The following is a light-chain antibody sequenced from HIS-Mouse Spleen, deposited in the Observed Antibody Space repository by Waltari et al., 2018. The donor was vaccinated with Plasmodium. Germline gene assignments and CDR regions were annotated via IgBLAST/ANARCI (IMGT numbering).Light chain of an antibody. Sequence: DIQMTQSPSSLSASVGDRVTITCRASQSISSYLNWYQQKPGKAPKLLIYAASSLQSEVPSRFSCSRSRTDFTLTISSLQPEDFATYYCQQSYSTPWTFGQGTKVEIK. CDR2: AAS. CDR3: QQSYSTPWT. V-gene: IGKV1-39*01. CDR1: QSISSY. J-gene: IGKJ1*01.